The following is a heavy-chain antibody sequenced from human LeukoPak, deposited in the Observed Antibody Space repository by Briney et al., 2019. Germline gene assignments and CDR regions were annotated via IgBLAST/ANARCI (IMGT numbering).Heavy chain of an antibody. V-gene: IGHV3-74*01. J-gene: IGHJ4*02. D-gene: IGHD3-10*01. CDR1: GFTFSSYA. CDR3: AGDLISGSGSLGY. CDR2: INTNGSPT. Sequence: GGSLRLSCAASGFTFSSYAMSWVRQAPGKGLEWVSRINTNGSPTQYADSVKGRLTISRDNAKNTLYLQMNSLRAEDTAVYYCAGDLISGSGSLGYWGQGTLVTVSS.